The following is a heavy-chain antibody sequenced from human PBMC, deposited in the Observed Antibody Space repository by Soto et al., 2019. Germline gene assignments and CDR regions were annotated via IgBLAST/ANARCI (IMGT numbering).Heavy chain of an antibody. J-gene: IGHJ4*02. CDR3: ARDTEPVATLDY. CDR2: IIPILGIA. CDR1: GGTFSSYT. D-gene: IGHD5-12*01. Sequence: QVQLVQSGAEVKKPGSSVKVSCKASGGTFSSYTISWVRQAPGQGLEWMGRIIPILGIANYAQKFQGRVTITAAKSTSTAYMELSSLRSEDTAVYYCARDTEPVATLDYWGQGTLVTVSS. V-gene: IGHV1-69*08.